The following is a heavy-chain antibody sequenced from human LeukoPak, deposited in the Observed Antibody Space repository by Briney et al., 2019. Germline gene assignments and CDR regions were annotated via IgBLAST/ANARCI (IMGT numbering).Heavy chain of an antibody. Sequence: ASVKVSCKASGYTVTSYYMHWVRQAPGQGLEWMGIINPSGGSTSYAQKFQGRVTMTRDTSTSTVYMELSSLRSEDTAVYYCARAGYDRMLFDYWGQGTLVTVSS. CDR2: INPSGGST. CDR1: GYTVTSYY. D-gene: IGHD3-22*01. J-gene: IGHJ4*02. CDR3: ARAGYDRMLFDY. V-gene: IGHV1-46*01.